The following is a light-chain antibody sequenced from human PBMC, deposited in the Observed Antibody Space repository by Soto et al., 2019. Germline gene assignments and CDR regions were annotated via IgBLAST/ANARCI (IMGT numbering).Light chain of an antibody. CDR2: KAS. J-gene: IGKJ4*01. Sequence: DIQMTQSPSTLSASVGDRVTITCRASQSISSWLDWYQQKPGKAPKLLIYKASSLESGVPSRFSGSGYGTEFTLTISSLQPDDFATYYCQQYNSYPLTFCGGTKVEIK. CDR3: QQYNSYPLT. CDR1: QSISSW. V-gene: IGKV1-5*03.